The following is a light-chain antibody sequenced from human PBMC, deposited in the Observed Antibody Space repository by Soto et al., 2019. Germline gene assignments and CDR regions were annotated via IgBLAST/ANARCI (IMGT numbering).Light chain of an antibody. J-gene: IGKJ5*01. V-gene: IGKV3-15*01. CDR1: QSVSSN. CDR2: GAS. Sequence: EIVSTQSPGTLPLSPGERATLSCRASQSVSSNYLAWYQQKPGQAPRLLIYGASTRATGVPARFSGSGSGTEFTLTISSLQSEEFAVYDGQQYNNWPRTFGQGTRLEIK. CDR3: QQYNNWPRT.